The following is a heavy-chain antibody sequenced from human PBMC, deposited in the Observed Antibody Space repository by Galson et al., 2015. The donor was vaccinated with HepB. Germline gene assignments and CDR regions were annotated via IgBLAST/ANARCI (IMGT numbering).Heavy chain of an antibody. D-gene: IGHD1-26*01. Sequence: SLRLSCAASGFTFSTYSLNWVRQAPGKGLEWVSSISTSSSFIYYADSVKGRFTIFRDNAKNSLYLQMNRLRAEDTAVYYCARGGWELLRDFDYWGQGTLVTVSS. CDR1: GFTFSTYS. V-gene: IGHV3-48*01. CDR3: ARGGWELLRDFDY. CDR2: ISTSSSFI. J-gene: IGHJ4*02.